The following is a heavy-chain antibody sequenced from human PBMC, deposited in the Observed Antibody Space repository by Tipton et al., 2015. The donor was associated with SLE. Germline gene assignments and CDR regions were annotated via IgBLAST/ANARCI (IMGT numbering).Heavy chain of an antibody. CDR1: DDSFTRHY. CDR2: IYHRGDT. Sequence: TLSLTCTVSDDSFTRHYWSWIRQPPGKGLEWIGCIYHRGDTAYNTSLKSRVTMSVDTSKKQVSLKLSSVTAADTALYYCARHFSGSYSFDYWGQGKLVTVSS. D-gene: IGHD1-26*01. J-gene: IGHJ4*02. CDR3: ARHFSGSYSFDY. V-gene: IGHV4-59*11.